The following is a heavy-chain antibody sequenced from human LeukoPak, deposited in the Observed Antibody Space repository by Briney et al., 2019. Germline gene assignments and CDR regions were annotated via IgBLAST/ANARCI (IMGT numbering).Heavy chain of an antibody. CDR3: AREDGDCSSTSCPSLDY. V-gene: IGHV4-59*01. D-gene: IGHD2-2*03. J-gene: IGHJ4*02. CDR1: GGSISSLY. CDR2: IYYSGST. Sequence: SETLSLTCTVSGGSISSLYWSWVRQPPGKGLEWIGYIYYSGSTNYNPSLKSRVTISVDTSKNQFSLKLSSVTAADTAVYYCAREDGDCSSTSCPSLDYWGQGTLVTVSS.